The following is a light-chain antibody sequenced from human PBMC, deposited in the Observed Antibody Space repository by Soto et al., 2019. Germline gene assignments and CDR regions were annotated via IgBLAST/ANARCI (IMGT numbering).Light chain of an antibody. CDR1: HSVLWSNNKNY. CDR3: QQYYSTPRT. CDR2: WAS. Sequence: DFVMTQSPDSLTVSLGERATINCKSSHSVLWSNNKNYLAWYQQKPGQPPKLLIYWASTRESGVPDRFSGSGSGTDFTLTISSLQAEDVAVYYCQQYYSTPRTFGQGTKVDI. V-gene: IGKV4-1*01. J-gene: IGKJ1*01.